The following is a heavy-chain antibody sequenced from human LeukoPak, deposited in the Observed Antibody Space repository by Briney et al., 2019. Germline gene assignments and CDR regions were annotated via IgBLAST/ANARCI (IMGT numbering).Heavy chain of an antibody. J-gene: IGHJ3*02. D-gene: IGHD2-15*01. Sequence: GGSLRLSCTASGFTFGDYAMSWFRQAPGKGLEWVNFIRSKTNGGTTEYAASVKGRFTISRDDSKSIAYLQMNSLKTEDTAVYYCTRYCSGDTCSVAPFDIWGQGTMVTVSS. CDR3: TRYCSGDTCSVAPFDI. CDR2: IRSKTNGGTT. CDR1: GFTFGDYA. V-gene: IGHV3-49*03.